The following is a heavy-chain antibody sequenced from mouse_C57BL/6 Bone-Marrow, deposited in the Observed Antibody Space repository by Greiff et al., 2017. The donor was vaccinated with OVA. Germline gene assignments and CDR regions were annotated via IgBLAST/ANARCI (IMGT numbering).Heavy chain of an antibody. V-gene: IGHV1-55*01. D-gene: IGHD1-1*01. CDR1: GYTFTSYW. CDR2: IYPGSGST. CDR3: ATRFITTVPFAY. J-gene: IGHJ3*01. Sequence: QVQLKQSGAELVKPGASVKMSCKASGYTFTSYWITWVKQRPGQGLEWIGDIYPGSGSTNYNEKFKSKATLTVDTSSSTAYMQLSSLTSEDSAVYYCATRFITTVPFAYWGQGTLVTVSA.